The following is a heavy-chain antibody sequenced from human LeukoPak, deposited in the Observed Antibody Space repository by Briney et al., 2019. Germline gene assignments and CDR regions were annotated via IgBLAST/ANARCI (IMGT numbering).Heavy chain of an antibody. V-gene: IGHV1-46*01. J-gene: IGHJ4*02. D-gene: IGHD3-10*01. CDR3: ARDHNGSGSYHY. Sequence: ASVKVSCKASGYTFANYYIHWVRQAPGQGLEWMGKISPTGDSISYAQRFRDRVTMTTDTSTITVYMELSNLRSEDTSVYYCARDHNGSGSYHYWGQGTLVTVSS. CDR2: ISPTGDSI. CDR1: GYTFANYY.